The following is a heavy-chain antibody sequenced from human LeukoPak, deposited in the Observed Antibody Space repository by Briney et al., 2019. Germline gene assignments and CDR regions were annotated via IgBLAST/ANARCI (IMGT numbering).Heavy chain of an antibody. CDR1: GGSISSGSYY. V-gene: IGHV4-61*02. J-gene: IGHJ6*03. CDR2: IYTSGST. D-gene: IGHD3-3*01. CDR3: ARGGTPHHYDFWSGYLHYYMDV. Sequence: SETLSLTCTVSGGSISSGSYYWSWIRQPAGKGLEWIGRIYTSGSTNYNPSLKSRVTISVDTSKNQFSLKLSSVTAADTAVYYCARGGTPHHYDFWSGYLHYYMDVWGKGTTVTVSS.